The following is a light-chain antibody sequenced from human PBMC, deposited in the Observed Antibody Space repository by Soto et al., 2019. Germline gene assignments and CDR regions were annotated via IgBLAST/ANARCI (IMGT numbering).Light chain of an antibody. J-gene: IGKJ4*01. Sequence: EVVLTQSPATLSLSPGDRVALSCRASQSVGTSLAWYQQKPGQTPRLLIYEAAIRATGIPARFSASGSGTDFILTISSLAPEDFAVYFCQQRFSWPLTFGGGTKVEMK. V-gene: IGKV3-11*01. CDR3: QQRFSWPLT. CDR2: EAA. CDR1: QSVGTS.